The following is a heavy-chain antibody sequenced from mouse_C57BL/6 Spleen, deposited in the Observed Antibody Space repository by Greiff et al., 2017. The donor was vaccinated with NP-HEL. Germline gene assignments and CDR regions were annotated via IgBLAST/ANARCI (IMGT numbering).Heavy chain of an antibody. CDR2: ISSGGSYT. CDR3: ARGIPSSYAAY. D-gene: IGHD1-1*01. CDR1: GFTFSSYG. V-gene: IGHV5-6*01. J-gene: IGHJ3*01. Sequence: EVHLVESGGDLVKPGGSLKLSCAASGFTFSSYGMSWVRQTPDKRLEWVATISSGGSYTYYPDSVKGRFTISRDNAKNTLYLQMSSLKSEDTAMYYCARGIPSSYAAYWGQGTLVTVSA.